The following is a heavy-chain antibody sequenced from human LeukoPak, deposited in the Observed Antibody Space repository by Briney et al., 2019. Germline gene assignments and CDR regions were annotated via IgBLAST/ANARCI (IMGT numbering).Heavy chain of an antibody. D-gene: IGHD6-13*01. V-gene: IGHV3-23*01. CDR3: TRIPSSTSSWYYFDY. CDR2: ISGAGGGT. CDR1: GFTFTDYA. Sequence: GGSLRLSCAVSGFTFTDYAMTWVRQAPGKGLEWVSGISGAGGGTYYAASVKGRFTISRDNSKNTLYLQMNSLRAEDTAVYYCTRIPSSTSSWYYFDYWGQGTLVTVSS. J-gene: IGHJ4*02.